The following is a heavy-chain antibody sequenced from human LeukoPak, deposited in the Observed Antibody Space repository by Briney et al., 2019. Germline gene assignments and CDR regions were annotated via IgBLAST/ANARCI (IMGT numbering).Heavy chain of an antibody. CDR3: ARASGSGWYRGAFDI. CDR1: GYTLTEFS. CDR2: FDPEDGET. D-gene: IGHD6-19*01. J-gene: IGHJ3*02. V-gene: IGHV1-24*01. Sequence: ASVKVSCKVSGYTLTEFSMHWVRQAPGKGLEWMGGFDPEDGETIYAQELQGRVTMTKDTSTDTAYMELSSLRSEDTAVYYCARASGSGWYRGAFDIWGQGTMVTVSS.